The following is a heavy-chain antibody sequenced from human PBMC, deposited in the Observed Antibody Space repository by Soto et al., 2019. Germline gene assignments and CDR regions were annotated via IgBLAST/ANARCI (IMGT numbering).Heavy chain of an antibody. D-gene: IGHD5-12*01. J-gene: IGHJ4*02. CDR2: ISYDGSNK. Sequence: LRLSCAASGFTFSSYAMHWVRQAPGKGLEWVAVISYDGSNKYYADSVKGRFTISRDNSKNTLYLQMNSLRAEDTAVYYCARGGDGYNPHFDYWGQGTLVTVSS. V-gene: IGHV3-30-3*01. CDR3: ARGGDGYNPHFDY. CDR1: GFTFSSYA.